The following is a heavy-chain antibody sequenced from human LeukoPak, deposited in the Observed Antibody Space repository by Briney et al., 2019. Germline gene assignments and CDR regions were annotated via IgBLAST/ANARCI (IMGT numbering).Heavy chain of an antibody. CDR2: INPNSGST. CDR1: GYTFTGYY. V-gene: IGHV1-2*06. J-gene: IGHJ4*02. Sequence: ASVKVSCKASGYTFTGYYMHWVRQAPGQGLEWMGRINPNSGSTNYAQKFQGRVTMTRDTSISTAYKELSRLRSDDTAVYYCARSAYYYGSGSGRWVDYWGQGTLVTVSS. D-gene: IGHD3-10*01. CDR3: ARSAYYYGSGSGRWVDY.